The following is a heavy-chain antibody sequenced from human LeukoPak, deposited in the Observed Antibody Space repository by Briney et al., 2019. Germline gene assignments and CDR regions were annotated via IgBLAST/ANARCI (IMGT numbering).Heavy chain of an antibody. V-gene: IGHV3-33*01. J-gene: IGHJ4*02. CDR3: ARDPRCSSTSCYGVDYFDY. D-gene: IGHD2-2*01. CDR2: IWYDGSNK. CDR1: GFTCSSYG. Sequence: PGRYLRLSCAASGFTCSSYGMHWVRQAPGKELEWVTVIWYDGSNKYYADSGKVRFTISRDNSKNTLYLQMNSLRAEDTAVYYCARDPRCSSTSCYGVDYFDYWGQGTLVTVSS.